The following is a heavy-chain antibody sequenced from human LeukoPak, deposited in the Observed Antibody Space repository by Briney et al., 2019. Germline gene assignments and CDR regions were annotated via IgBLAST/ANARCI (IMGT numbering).Heavy chain of an antibody. Sequence: PGGSLRLSCAASGFTFSSYAMNWVRQAPGKGLEWVSSISDSGGSTYYADSVKGRFTISRDNSKNTLYVQMNSLRVEDTAVYYCAKQLGSGWRRFDYWGQGTLVTVSS. J-gene: IGHJ4*02. CDR2: ISDSGGST. D-gene: IGHD6-19*01. V-gene: IGHV3-23*01. CDR3: AKQLGSGWRRFDY. CDR1: GFTFSSYA.